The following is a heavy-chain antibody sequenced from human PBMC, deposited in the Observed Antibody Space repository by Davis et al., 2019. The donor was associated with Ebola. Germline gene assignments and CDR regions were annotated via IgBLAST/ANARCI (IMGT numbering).Heavy chain of an antibody. CDR1: GYTFTGYY. CDR3: ARIQLERGQQWLSN. CDR2: INPNSGGT. V-gene: IGHV1-2*02. J-gene: IGHJ4*02. Sequence: ASVKVSCKASGYTFTGYYMHWVRQAPGQGLEWMGWINPNSGGTNYAQKFQGRVTMTRDTSISTAYMELSSLRSEDTAVYYCARIQLERGQQWLSNWGQGTLVTVSS. D-gene: IGHD5-18*01.